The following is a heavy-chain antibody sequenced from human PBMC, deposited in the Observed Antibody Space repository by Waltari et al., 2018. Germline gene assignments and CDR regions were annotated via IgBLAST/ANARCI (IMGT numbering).Heavy chain of an antibody. J-gene: IGHJ6*03. CDR2: INPNRGGT. V-gene: IGHV1-2*06. CDR3: ARWGRDYYYYMDV. CDR1: GYTFTRYY. Sequence: QVQLVQSGAEVKKPGASVKVPCKASGYTFTRYYMPRVPRAPGQGLEWMGRINPNRGGTNYAQKFQGRVTMTRDTAISTAYMELSRLRSDDTAVYYCARWGRDYYYYMDVWGKGTTVTVSS. D-gene: IGHD3-16*01.